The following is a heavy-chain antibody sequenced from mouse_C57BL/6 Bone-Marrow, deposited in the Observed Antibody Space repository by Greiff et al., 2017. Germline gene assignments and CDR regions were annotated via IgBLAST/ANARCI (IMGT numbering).Heavy chain of an antibody. Sequence: VQLQQPGAELVMPGASVKLSCKASGYTFTSYWMHWVKQRPGQGLEWIGEIDPSDSYTNYNQKFKGKSTLTVDKSSNTAYMQLIGLSSDASAISYCARESLLLPPEYFDVWGTGTTVTVSS. CDR2: IDPSDSYT. J-gene: IGHJ1*03. CDR1: GYTFTSYW. V-gene: IGHV1-69*01. D-gene: IGHD1-1*01. CDR3: ARESLLLPPEYFDV.